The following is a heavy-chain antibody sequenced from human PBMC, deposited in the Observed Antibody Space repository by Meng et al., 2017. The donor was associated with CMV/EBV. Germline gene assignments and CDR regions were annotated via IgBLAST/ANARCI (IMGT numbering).Heavy chain of an antibody. J-gene: IGHJ5*02. V-gene: IGHV4-30-4*08. D-gene: IGHD2-15*01. Sequence: QAQLQESGPGLVKPSQTLSLTCTVSGGSISSGDYYWSWIRQPPGKGLEWIGYIYYSGSTYYNPSLKSRVTISVDTSKNQFSLKLSSVTAADTAVYYCARVYCSGGSCYGNWFDPWGQGTLVTVSS. CDR1: GGSISSGDYY. CDR3: ARVYCSGGSCYGNWFDP. CDR2: IYYSGST.